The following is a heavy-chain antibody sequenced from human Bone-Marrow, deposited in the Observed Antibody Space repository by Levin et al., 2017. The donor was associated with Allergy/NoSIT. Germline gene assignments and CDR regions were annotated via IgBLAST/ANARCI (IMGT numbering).Heavy chain of an antibody. D-gene: IGHD3-22*01. J-gene: IGHJ4*02. CDR1: GFTFSSYG. CDR2: ISYDGSNK. Sequence: LSLTCAASGFTFSSYGMHWVRQAPGKGLEWVAVISYDGSNKYYADSVKGRFTISRDNSKNTLYLQMNSLRAEDTAVYYCAKSSGQTPALDYWGQGTLVTVSS. CDR3: AKSSGQTPALDY. V-gene: IGHV3-30*18.